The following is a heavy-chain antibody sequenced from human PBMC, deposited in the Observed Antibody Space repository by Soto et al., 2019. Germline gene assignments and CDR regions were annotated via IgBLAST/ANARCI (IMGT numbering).Heavy chain of an antibody. Sequence: QVQLVQSGAEAKKPGASVKVSCKASGYTFTSYAMHWVRQAPGQRLEWMGWINAGNGNTKYSQKFQGRVTITRDTSASTAYRELSSLRSEDTAVYYCARGVAGPLHWFDPWGQGTLVTVSS. J-gene: IGHJ5*02. V-gene: IGHV1-3*01. D-gene: IGHD6-19*01. CDR2: INAGNGNT. CDR1: GYTFTSYA. CDR3: ARGVAGPLHWFDP.